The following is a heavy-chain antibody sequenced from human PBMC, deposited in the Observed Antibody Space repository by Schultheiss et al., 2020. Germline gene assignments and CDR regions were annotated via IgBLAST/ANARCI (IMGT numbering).Heavy chain of an antibody. Sequence: SETLSLTCAVSGGSINSGGYYWNWIRQHPGKGLEWIGYISHSGIAYYNPSLKSRVTISVDTSKNQFSLKLSSVTAADTAVYYCAREKKFIRYCSGGSCSNWFDPWGQGTLVTVSS. CDR1: GGSINSGGYY. CDR2: ISHSGIA. J-gene: IGHJ5*02. V-gene: IGHV4-31*11. D-gene: IGHD2-15*01. CDR3: AREKKFIRYCSGGSCSNWFDP.